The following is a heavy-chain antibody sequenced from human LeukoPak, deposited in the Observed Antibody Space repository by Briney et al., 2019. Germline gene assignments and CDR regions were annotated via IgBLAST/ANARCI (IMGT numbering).Heavy chain of an antibody. V-gene: IGHV3-23*01. J-gene: IGHJ6*03. CDR3: ASRAHYDSSGYYYYYYYMDV. CDR2: ISGSGGST. Sequence: GGSLRLSCAASGFTFSSYAMSWVRQAPGKGLEWVSAISGSGGSTYYADSVKGRFTISRDNSKNTLHLQMNSLRAEDTAVYYCASRAHYDSSGYYYYYYYMDVWGKGTTVTVSS. D-gene: IGHD3-22*01. CDR1: GFTFSSYA.